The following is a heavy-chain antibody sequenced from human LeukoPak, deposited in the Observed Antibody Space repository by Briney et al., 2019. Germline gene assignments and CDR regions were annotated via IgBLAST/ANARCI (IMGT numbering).Heavy chain of an antibody. Sequence: GGCLRLSCEASGVTLRSHWMSSVRQAPGTGLEWVANIKQDGSEKYYVDSVKGRFTISRDNAKNSLSLQMNSLRAEDTAVYYCARDCGKWEPTDYWGQGTLVSVSS. J-gene: IGHJ4*02. D-gene: IGHD1-26*01. CDR1: GVTLRSHW. V-gene: IGHV3-7*01. CDR2: IKQDGSEK. CDR3: ARDCGKWEPTDY.